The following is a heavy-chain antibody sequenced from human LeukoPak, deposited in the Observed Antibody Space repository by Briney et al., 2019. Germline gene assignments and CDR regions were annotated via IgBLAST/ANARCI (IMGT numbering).Heavy chain of an antibody. J-gene: IGHJ4*02. D-gene: IGHD6-6*01. V-gene: IGHV4-59*01. CDR2: IYYSGST. CDR3: ARETSSSSGFDY. Sequence: SETLSLTCTASGGSISSNYWSWIRQPPGKGLEWIGYIYYSGSTKYNPSLKSRVTISVDTSKNQFSLKLRSVTAADTAVYYCARETSSSSGFDYWGQGTLVTVSS. CDR1: GGSISSNY.